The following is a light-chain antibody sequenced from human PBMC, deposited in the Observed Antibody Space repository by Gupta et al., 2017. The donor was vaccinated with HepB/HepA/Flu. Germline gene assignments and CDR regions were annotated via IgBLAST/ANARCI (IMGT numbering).Light chain of an antibody. CDR2: GAA. CDR3: QQYFSS. CDR1: QSVGSGY. Sequence: EIVLTQSPGTLSLYPGERATLSCRASQSVGSGYLAWHQQKPGQPPRLLLYGAASRATGIRGRVSGREDGTDFTRIRRRLEAEDVEGEYGQQYFSSFGQGTKVEIK. V-gene: IGKV3-20*01. J-gene: IGKJ1*01.